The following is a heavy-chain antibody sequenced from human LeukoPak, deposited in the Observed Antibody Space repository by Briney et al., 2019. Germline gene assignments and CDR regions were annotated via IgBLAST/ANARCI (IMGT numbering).Heavy chain of an antibody. CDR3: TTHYDFWRSQDY. CDR2: IRSKTDGGTT. CDR1: GFTFSNAW. Sequence: GGSLRLSCAASGFTFSNAWMNWVRQAPGKGLEWVGRIRSKTDGGTTDYAAPVKGRFTISRDDSKNTLYLQMNSLKTEDTAVYYCTTHYDFWRSQDYWGQGTLVTVSS. V-gene: IGHV3-15*07. D-gene: IGHD3-3*01. J-gene: IGHJ4*02.